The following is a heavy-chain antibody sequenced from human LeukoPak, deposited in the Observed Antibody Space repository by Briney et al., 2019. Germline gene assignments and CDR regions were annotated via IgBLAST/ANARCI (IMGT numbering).Heavy chain of an antibody. CDR2: IYPGDSDT. D-gene: IGHD5-18*01. J-gene: IGHJ6*02. Sequence: AASLKISSKASGYSFTSYWICWWRQMPGRGLEWMGIIYPGDSDTRYNPSFQGQVTISVDKSISTAYLQRSSLKASDAAMYYCARRVRLQLSDGMDVWGQGTTVTASS. CDR3: ARRVRLQLSDGMDV. V-gene: IGHV5-51*01. CDR1: GYSFTSYW.